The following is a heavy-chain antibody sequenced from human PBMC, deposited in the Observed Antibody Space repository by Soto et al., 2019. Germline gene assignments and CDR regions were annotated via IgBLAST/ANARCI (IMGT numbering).Heavy chain of an antibody. Sequence: GGSLRLSCAASGFTFSSYAMSWVRQAPGKGLEWVSAISGSGGSTYYADSVKGRFTISRDNSKNTLYLQMNSLRAEDTAVYYCAKDSGYCSSTSCYDHGYWGQGTLVTVSS. CDR2: ISGSGGST. D-gene: IGHD2-2*01. V-gene: IGHV3-23*01. CDR3: AKDSGYCSSTSCYDHGY. J-gene: IGHJ4*02. CDR1: GFTFSSYA.